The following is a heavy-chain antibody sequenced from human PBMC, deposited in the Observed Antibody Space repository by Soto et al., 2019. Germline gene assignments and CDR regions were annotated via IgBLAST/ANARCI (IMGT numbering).Heavy chain of an antibody. CDR3: ATERDGYNRQPFDY. CDR1: GGIFSSYA. D-gene: IGHD5-12*01. CDR2: IIPIFGTA. Sequence: QVQLVQSGAEVKKPGSSVKVSCKASGGIFSSYAISWVRQAPGQGLEWMGGIIPIFGTANYAQKFQGRVTITADKSTSTAYMELSSLRSEDTAVYYCATERDGYNRQPFDYWGQGTLVTVSS. V-gene: IGHV1-69*06. J-gene: IGHJ4*02.